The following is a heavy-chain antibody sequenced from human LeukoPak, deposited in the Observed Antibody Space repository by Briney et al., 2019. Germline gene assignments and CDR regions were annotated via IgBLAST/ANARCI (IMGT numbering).Heavy chain of an antibody. CDR3: ARLVGATPRAHWYYYYYMDV. CDR1: GYTFTGYY. D-gene: IGHD1-26*01. Sequence: ASVKVSCKASGYTFTGYYMHWVRQAPGQGLEWMGWINPNSGGTNYAQKFQGRVTMTRDTSISTAYMELSRLRSDDTAVYYCARLVGATPRAHWYYYYYMDVWGKGTTVTVSS. CDR2: INPNSGGT. J-gene: IGHJ6*03. V-gene: IGHV1-2*02.